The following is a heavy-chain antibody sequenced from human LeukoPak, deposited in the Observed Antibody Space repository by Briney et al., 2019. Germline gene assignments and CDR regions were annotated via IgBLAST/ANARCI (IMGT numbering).Heavy chain of an antibody. CDR3: ARDLKSWVVVVAATGAFDI. CDR1: GFTFTTYW. Sequence: GGSLRLSCAASGFTFTTYWMSWVRQAPGKGLEWVSSISRGGSTKYYADSVKGRFTISRDNAKNSLFLQMNSLRAEDTAVYYCARDLKSWVVVVAATGAFDIWGQGTMVTVSS. D-gene: IGHD2-15*01. V-gene: IGHV3-48*04. CDR2: ISRGGSTK. J-gene: IGHJ3*02.